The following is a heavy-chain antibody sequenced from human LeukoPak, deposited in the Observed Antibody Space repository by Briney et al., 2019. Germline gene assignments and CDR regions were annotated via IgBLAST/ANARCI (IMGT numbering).Heavy chain of an antibody. Sequence: GGSLRLSCAASGFTFSSYAMSWVRQAPGKGLEWLSAISNSGDYTYYADSVKGRFTISRDNSKNTLYLQMSRLRAEDTAVYYCAKGHYYEDYWGQGVLVTVSS. V-gene: IGHV3-23*01. CDR2: ISNSGDYT. CDR1: GFTFSSYA. J-gene: IGHJ4*02. CDR3: AKGHYYEDY. D-gene: IGHD3-22*01.